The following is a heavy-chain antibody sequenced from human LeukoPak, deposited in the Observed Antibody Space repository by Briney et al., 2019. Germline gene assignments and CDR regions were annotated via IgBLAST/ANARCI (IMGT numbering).Heavy chain of an antibody. CDR1: GFTFSRYC. CDR3: TKGRYTSGGFDY. Sequence: PGGSLRLSCAASGFTFSRYCMHWGRQAPGEGLGGVAVISYDGSNKYYADSVKGRFTISRDNSKNTLYLQMNSLKTEDTAVYCCTKGRYTSGGFDYWGQGTLVTVSS. J-gene: IGHJ4*02. V-gene: IGHV3-30*18. CDR2: ISYDGSNK. D-gene: IGHD6-19*01.